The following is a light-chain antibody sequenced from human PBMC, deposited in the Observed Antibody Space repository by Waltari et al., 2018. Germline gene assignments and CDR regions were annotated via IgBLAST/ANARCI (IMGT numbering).Light chain of an antibody. CDR1: QSIKRW. V-gene: IGKV1-5*03. CDR2: KAS. Sequence: DVQMTQSPSTLSASVGDRVTITCRASQSIKRWLAWYQQKTGTAPKLLVYKASYLESGVPSRFSGSGSGTEFTLTISSLQPDDFATYYCQQYESDSWTFGQGTKVEIK. J-gene: IGKJ1*01. CDR3: QQYESDSWT.